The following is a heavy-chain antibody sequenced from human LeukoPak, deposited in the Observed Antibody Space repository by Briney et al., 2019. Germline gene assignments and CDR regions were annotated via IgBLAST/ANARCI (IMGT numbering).Heavy chain of an antibody. Sequence: GGSVRLSCAASGFPFSSWAMSWVPEAPGEALEWVSSMGGSGGSTYYADSVKGRFTISRDNSKNTLYLQMNSLRAEDTAVYYCAKDGPYCGGDCYWYFDLWGRGTLVTVSS. CDR1: GFPFSSWA. D-gene: IGHD2-21*02. CDR3: AKDGPYCGGDCYWYFDL. V-gene: IGHV3-23*01. CDR2: MGGSGGST. J-gene: IGHJ2*01.